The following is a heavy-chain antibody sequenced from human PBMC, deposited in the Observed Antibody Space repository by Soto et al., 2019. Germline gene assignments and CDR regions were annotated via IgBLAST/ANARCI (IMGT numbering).Heavy chain of an antibody. CDR3: AKEESRGWYRTADY. V-gene: IGHV3-30*18. D-gene: IGHD2-15*01. CDR1: GFTFSSSG. J-gene: IGHJ4*02. Sequence: QVQLVESGGGVVQPGRSLRLSCAASGFTFSSSGMHWVRQAPGAGLEWVGVIYYDGSEQYYGDSVKGRFTISRDNSKNTLYLQMNSLRDEDTAVYYCAKEESRGWYRTADYWGQGTLVTVSS. CDR2: IYYDGSEQ.